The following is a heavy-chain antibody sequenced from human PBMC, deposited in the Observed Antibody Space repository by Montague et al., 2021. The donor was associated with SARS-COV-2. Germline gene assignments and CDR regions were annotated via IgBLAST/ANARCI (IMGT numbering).Heavy chain of an antibody. V-gene: IGHV4-59*01. D-gene: IGHD5-12*01. CDR3: ARGGGRLQYSYYYGMDV. J-gene: IGHJ6*02. Sequence: SETLSLTCSVSGASMINNYWSWIRQPPGKGLEWMWYIYYTGSTDYNPSLESRATLSIDTSKNEFSLKLTSVTAADTAVYYCARGGGRLQYSYYYGMDVWGQGTTVTVSS. CDR2: IYYTGST. CDR1: GASMINNY.